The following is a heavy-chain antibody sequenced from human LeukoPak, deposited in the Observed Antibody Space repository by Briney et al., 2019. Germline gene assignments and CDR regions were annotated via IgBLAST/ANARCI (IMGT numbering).Heavy chain of an antibody. CDR2: IKQDGSEK. V-gene: IGHV3-7*01. Sequence: GGSLRLSCAASGFTFSSYWMSWVRQAPGKGLEWVANIKQDGSEKYYVDSVKGRFTISRDNAKNSLYLQMNSLRAEDTAVYYCARSSRDGYNLIDYMDVWGKGTTVTVSS. D-gene: IGHD5-24*01. CDR3: ARSSRDGYNLIDYMDV. CDR1: GFTFSSYW. J-gene: IGHJ6*03.